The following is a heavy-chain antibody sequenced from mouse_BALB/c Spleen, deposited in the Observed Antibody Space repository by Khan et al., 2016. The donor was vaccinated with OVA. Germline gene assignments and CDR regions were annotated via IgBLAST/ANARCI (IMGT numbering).Heavy chain of an antibody. D-gene: IGHD1-1*01. J-gene: IGHJ2*01. Sequence: QVQLKESGAELAKPGASVKMSCKASGYTFINYWILWVKQRPGQGLEWIGYINPSTGYTEYNQNFKDKATLTADKSSSTAYMQLSSLTSEDSAVYYGAKRSIRWGFDYWGQGTTVTVSA. CDR3: AKRSIRWGFDY. V-gene: IGHV1-7*01. CDR1: GYTFINYW. CDR2: INPSTGYT.